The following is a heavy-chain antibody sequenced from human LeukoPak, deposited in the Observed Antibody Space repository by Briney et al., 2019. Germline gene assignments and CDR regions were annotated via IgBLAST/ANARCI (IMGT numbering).Heavy chain of an antibody. Sequence: KSGGSLRLSCAASGFTFSSYSMNWVRQAPGKGLEWVSSISSSSYIYYADSVKGRFTISRDNAKNSLYLQMNSLRAEDTAVYYCARDDVALGIVVVPTGAFDIWGQGTMVTVSS. V-gene: IGHV3-21*01. CDR2: ISSSSYI. D-gene: IGHD2-2*01. CDR1: GFTFSSYS. CDR3: ARDDVALGIVVVPTGAFDI. J-gene: IGHJ3*02.